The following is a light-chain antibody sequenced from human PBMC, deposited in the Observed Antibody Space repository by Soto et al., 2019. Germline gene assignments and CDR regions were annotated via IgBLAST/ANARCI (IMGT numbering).Light chain of an antibody. CDR2: GAS. V-gene: IGKV3-20*01. Sequence: EIVLTQSPGTLSLSPGERATLSCRASQSVSSSYLAWYQQKPGQAPRLLIYGASSRATGIPDRFSGSGSGTDFTLTISRLEPEDFAVYYWQQYDTAPRTFCQGTKVEIK. J-gene: IGKJ1*01. CDR3: QQYDTAPRT. CDR1: QSVSSSY.